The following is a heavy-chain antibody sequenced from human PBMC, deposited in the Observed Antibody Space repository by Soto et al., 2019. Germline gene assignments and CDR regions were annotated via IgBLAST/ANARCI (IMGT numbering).Heavy chain of an antibody. CDR2: ISAYNGNT. CDR1: GYTFTSYG. V-gene: IGHV1-18*01. Sequence: VYVSCKASGYTFTSYGISWVRQAPGQGLEWMGWISAYNGNTNYAQKLQGRVTMTTDTSTSTAYMELRSLRSDDTAVYYCARDQSSSRRLANWFHPWGQGILVSGSS. D-gene: IGHD6-13*01. J-gene: IGHJ5*02. CDR3: ARDQSSSRRLANWFHP.